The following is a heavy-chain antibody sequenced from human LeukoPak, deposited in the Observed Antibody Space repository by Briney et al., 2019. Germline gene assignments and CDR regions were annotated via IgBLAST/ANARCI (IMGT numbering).Heavy chain of an antibody. CDR3: ARTIVVVTGWFDP. CDR2: IYYSGST. D-gene: IGHD2-21*02. V-gene: IGHV4-31*03. CDR1: GGSISSGGYY. J-gene: IGHJ5*02. Sequence: SETLSLTCTVSGGSISSGGYYWSWIRQHPGKGLEWIGYIYYSGSTYYNPSLKSRVTISVDTSKNQFSLKLSSVTAADTAVYYCARTIVVVTGWFDPWGQGTLVTVSS.